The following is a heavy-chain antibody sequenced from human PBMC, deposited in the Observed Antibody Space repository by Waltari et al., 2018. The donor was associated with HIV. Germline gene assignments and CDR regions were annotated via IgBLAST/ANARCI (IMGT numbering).Heavy chain of an antibody. CDR1: RDSVTSGQRY. V-gene: IGHV4-61*03. CDR2: IFYNEHKRSL. Sequence: QVHLEESRPGLVRPSETLSLTCTVSRDSVTSGQRYWSWIRQPPGKGLEWIGYIFYNEHKRSLEYNPSLESRATISVATSRNHVSMNLTSVTTADAALYFCASGRILTGYWGTDYYYGMDVWGQGTTVAVSS. CDR3: ASGRILTGYWGTDYYYGMDV. J-gene: IGHJ6*01. D-gene: IGHD3-9*01.